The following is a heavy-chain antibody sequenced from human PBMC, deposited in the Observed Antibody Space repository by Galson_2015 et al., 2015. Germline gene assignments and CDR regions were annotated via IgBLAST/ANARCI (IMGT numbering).Heavy chain of an antibody. CDR3: ARDHMVGAIGTHFFY. CDR2: ISSSSSYI. CDR1: GFTFSSYS. V-gene: IGHV3-21*01. J-gene: IGHJ4*02. Sequence: SLRLSCAASGFTFSSYSMNWVRQAPGKGLEWVSSISSSSSYIYYADSVKGRFTISRDNAKNSLYLQMNSLRAEDTAVYYCARDHMVGAIGTHFFYWGQGTLVTVSS. D-gene: IGHD1-26*01.